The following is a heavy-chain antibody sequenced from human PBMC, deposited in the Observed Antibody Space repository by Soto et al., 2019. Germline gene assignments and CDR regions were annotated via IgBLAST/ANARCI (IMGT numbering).Heavy chain of an antibody. Sequence: SETLSLTCTVSGGSISSSSYYWGWIPQPPGKGLEWIGSIYYSGSTYYNPSLKSRVTISVDTSKNQFSLKLSSVTAADTAVYYCARRATVTTGEYYFDYWGQGTLVTVSS. CDR2: IYYSGST. V-gene: IGHV4-39*01. D-gene: IGHD4-17*01. CDR3: ARRATVTTGEYYFDY. CDR1: GGSISSSSYY. J-gene: IGHJ4*02.